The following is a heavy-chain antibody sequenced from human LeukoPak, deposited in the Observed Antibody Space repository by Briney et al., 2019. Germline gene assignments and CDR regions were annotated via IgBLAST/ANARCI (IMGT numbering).Heavy chain of an antibody. J-gene: IGHJ4*02. CDR1: GFTFSSYA. Sequence: GGSLRLSCAASGFTFSSYAMSWVRQAPVKGLEWVSAISGSGGSTYYADSVKGRFTISRDNSKNTLYLQMNSLRAEDTAVYYCAKVDYYDSSGYYLGVSGSGVIDYWGQGTLVTVSS. CDR3: AKVDYYDSSGYYLGVSGSGVIDY. CDR2: ISGSGGST. V-gene: IGHV3-23*01. D-gene: IGHD3-22*01.